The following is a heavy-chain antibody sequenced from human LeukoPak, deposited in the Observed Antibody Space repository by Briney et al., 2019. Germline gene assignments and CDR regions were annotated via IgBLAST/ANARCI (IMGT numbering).Heavy chain of an antibody. J-gene: IGHJ4*02. CDR1: GYTFTSHY. CDR2: INPSGGST. V-gene: IGHV1-46*01. CDR3: RVVVITTVDY. D-gene: IGHD3-22*01. Sequence: GASVKVSCQASGYTFTSHYMHWVRQAPGQGLEWMGIINPSGGSTSYAQKFQGRVTMTRDTSTSTVYMELSSLRSEDTAVYYCRVVVITTVDYWGQGTLVTVSS.